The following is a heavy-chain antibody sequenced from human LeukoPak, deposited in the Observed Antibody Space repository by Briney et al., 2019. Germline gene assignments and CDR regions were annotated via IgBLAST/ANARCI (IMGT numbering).Heavy chain of an antibody. Sequence: GGSLRLSCATSGFTFSDYYMSWIRQAPGKGLEWVSYISSSGSPIYYADSVKGRFTISRDNAKNSLYLQMNSLRAEDTAVYYCARRAAAGTRAFDIWGQGTMVTVSS. CDR3: ARRAAAGTRAFDI. J-gene: IGHJ3*02. CDR1: GFTFSDYY. D-gene: IGHD6-13*01. V-gene: IGHV3-11*04. CDR2: ISSSGSPI.